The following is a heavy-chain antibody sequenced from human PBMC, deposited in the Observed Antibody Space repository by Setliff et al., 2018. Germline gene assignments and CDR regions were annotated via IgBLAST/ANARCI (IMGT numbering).Heavy chain of an antibody. V-gene: IGHV1-8*01. D-gene: IGHD2-15*01. CDR2: MNPNSGKT. CDR1: GYPFISYD. CDR3: ARGEHIVSGDFYHYIDV. Sequence: GASVKVSCKASGYPFISYDINWVRQAPGQGLEWMGWMNPNSGKTEYAQKFQGRVSMTRISSITTAYLELSTLKSDDTAVYYCARGEHIVSGDFYHYIDVWGKGTTVTVSS. J-gene: IGHJ6*03.